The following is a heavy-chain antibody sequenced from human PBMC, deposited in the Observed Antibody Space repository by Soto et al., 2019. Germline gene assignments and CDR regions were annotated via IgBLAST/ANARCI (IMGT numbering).Heavy chain of an antibody. J-gene: IGHJ4*02. V-gene: IGHV2-5*02. CDR3: AHAYGGRSLY. CDR1: GFSLTTDRVG. Sequence: QITLKESGPTLVKPTQTLTLTCTFSGFSLTTDRVGVGWIRQPPGEALEWLAVIYWDDSKTYRPSLERRLTITNDTSKNQVALTMTNMDSLDTATYYCAHAYGGRSLYWGQGTLVTVSS. CDR2: IYWDDSK. D-gene: IGHD1-26*01.